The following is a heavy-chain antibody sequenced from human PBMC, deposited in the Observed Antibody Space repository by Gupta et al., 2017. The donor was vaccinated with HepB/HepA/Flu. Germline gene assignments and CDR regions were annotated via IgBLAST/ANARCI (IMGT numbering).Heavy chain of an antibody. CDR3: ARGGNDCTSTSCYLRY. CDR2: ISSNGGST. D-gene: IGHD2-2*01. CDR1: GFTFSSYA. V-gene: IGHV3-64*02. J-gene: IGHJ4*02. Sequence: EVQLVASGEGLVQPGGSLRLSCAASGFTFSSYAMHWVRQAPGKGLEYVSAISSNGGSTYYADSVKGRFTISRDNSKNTLYLQMGSLRAEDMAVYYCARGGNDCTSTSCYLRYWGQGTLVTVSS.